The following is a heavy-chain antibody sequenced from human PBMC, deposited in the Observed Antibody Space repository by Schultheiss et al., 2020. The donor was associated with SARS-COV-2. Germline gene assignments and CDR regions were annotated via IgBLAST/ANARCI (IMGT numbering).Heavy chain of an antibody. CDR1: RFTFKSYS. Sequence: GGSLRLSCVASRFTFKSYSMNWVRQAPGKGLEWVSYIQYSGRILYADSVKGRFTISRDSAKNSLYLQMNSLRDEDTAVYYCARDTGSAYAMDVWGQGTTVTVSS. CDR2: IQYSGRI. V-gene: IGHV3-48*02. J-gene: IGHJ6*02. D-gene: IGHD3-10*01. CDR3: ARDTGSAYAMDV.